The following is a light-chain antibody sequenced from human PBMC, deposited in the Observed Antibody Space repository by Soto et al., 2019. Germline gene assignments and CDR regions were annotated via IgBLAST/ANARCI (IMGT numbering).Light chain of an antibody. J-gene: IGKJ5*01. CDR1: QSISSW. CDR3: QHYNSYTIT. V-gene: IGKV1-5*03. CDR2: KAS. Sequence: IQMTQSPSSLSASVVDRVTITCRASQSISSWLAWYQQKPGKAPKLLIYKASSLESGVPLRFSGSGSGTEFTLTISSLQPDDFATYYCQHYNSYTITFGQGTRLEIK.